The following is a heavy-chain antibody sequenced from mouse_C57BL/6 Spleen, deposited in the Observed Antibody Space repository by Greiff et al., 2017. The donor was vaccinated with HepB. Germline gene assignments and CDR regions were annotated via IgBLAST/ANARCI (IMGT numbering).Heavy chain of an antibody. Sequence: EVKVVESGGGLVKPGGSLKLSCAASGFTFSDYGMHWVRQAPEKGLEWVAYISSGSSTIYYADTVKGRFTISRDNAKNTLFLQMTSLRSEDTAMYYCAKDGTYYFDYWGQGTTLTVSS. J-gene: IGHJ2*01. CDR3: AKDGTYYFDY. CDR1: GFTFSDYG. V-gene: IGHV5-17*01. D-gene: IGHD2-1*01. CDR2: ISSGSSTI.